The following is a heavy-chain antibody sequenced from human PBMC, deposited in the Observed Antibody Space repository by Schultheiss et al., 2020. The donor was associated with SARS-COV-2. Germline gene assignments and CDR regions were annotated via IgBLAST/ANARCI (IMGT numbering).Heavy chain of an antibody. CDR2: IYYSGNT. V-gene: IGHV4-59*12. CDR3: AREGRYYPAPRRYYYYMDV. CDR1: GGSISSYS. J-gene: IGHJ6*03. Sequence: SQTLSLTCTVSGGSISSYSWSWIRQPPGKGLEWIGYIYYSGNTNYNPSLKSRVTISVDTSKNQFSLKLSSVTAADTAVYYCAREGRYYPAPRRYYYYMDVWGKGTTVTVSS. D-gene: IGHD1-26*01.